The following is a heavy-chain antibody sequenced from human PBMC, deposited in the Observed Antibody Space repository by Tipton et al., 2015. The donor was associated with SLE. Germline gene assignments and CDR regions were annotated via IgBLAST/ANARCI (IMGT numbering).Heavy chain of an antibody. J-gene: IGHJ6*02. CDR3: AKDKGIAVAGTTVHYYYGMDV. V-gene: IGHV3-9*01. Sequence: SLRLSCAASGFTFDDYAMHWVRQAPGKGLEWVSGISWNSGSIGYADSVKGRFTISRDNAKNSLYLQMNSLRAEDTALYYCAKDKGIAVAGTTVHYYYGMDVWGQGTTVTVSS. CDR2: ISWNSGSI. D-gene: IGHD6-19*01. CDR1: GFTFDDYA.